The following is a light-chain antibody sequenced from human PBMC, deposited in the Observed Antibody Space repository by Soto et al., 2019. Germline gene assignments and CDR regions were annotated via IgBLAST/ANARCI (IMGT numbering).Light chain of an antibody. CDR1: YTDVGDYNY. J-gene: IGLJ2*01. CDR2: GVT. CDR3: SSYSGTYSNVI. Sequence: QSVLTQPPSASGSPGQSVTISCAGTYTDVGDYNYVSWYQQHPGKVPKLLTYGVTERPSRVPGRFSGSKSGHTASLTVSDLQPADEAVYYCSSYSGTYSNVIFGGGTQLTVL. V-gene: IGLV2-8*01.